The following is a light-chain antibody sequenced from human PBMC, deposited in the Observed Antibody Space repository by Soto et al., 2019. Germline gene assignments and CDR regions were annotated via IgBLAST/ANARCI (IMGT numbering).Light chain of an antibody. CDR1: QGVSAY. Sequence: DIQMTQSPSSLSASVGDRVTITCRASQGVSAYLLWYQQTQGRAPKLLLYSASILVSGVPSRFSGSASGTNFTLTISSLPPEDFATCYWQHIYRTPHTFGTGTKLEAK. V-gene: IGKV1-39*01. CDR2: SAS. CDR3: QHIYRTPHT. J-gene: IGKJ2*01.